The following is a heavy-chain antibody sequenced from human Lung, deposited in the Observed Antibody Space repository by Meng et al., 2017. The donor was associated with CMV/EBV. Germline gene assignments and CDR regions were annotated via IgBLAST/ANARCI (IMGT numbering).Heavy chain of an antibody. Sequence: SETLSLTCTVSGDSITSSSYYWGWIRQPPGKGLEWIGSMYYSANTYYNPSLKSRVTISVDTSQNQFSLTLTSVTAADTAVYYCAFSSGADYGSGSRDYLGQGXLVTFSS. V-gene: IGHV4-39*01. CDR2: MYYSANT. CDR1: GDSITSSSYY. J-gene: IGHJ4*02. D-gene: IGHD3-10*01. CDR3: AFSSGADYGSGSRDY.